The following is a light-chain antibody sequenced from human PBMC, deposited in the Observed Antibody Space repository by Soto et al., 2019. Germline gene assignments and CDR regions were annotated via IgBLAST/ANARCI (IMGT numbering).Light chain of an antibody. CDR2: KAS. Sequence: DIQMTPSPSTLSGSVGDRVTITCRASQGIRNDLGWYQQKPGKAPKLLIYKASYLQSWVPSTFSGSGSGTEFTLTISSLQPDDFATYYCQQYKSYSSWTFGQGTKGDIK. CDR1: QGIRND. V-gene: IGKV1-5*03. CDR3: QQYKSYSSWT. J-gene: IGKJ1*01.